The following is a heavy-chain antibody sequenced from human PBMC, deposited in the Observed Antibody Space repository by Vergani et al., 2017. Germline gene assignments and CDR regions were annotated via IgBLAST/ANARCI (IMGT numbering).Heavy chain of an antibody. D-gene: IGHD2-21*01. V-gene: IGHV5-51*01. Sequence: DVMLVQSGAEGKKPGESQKIPCKYSESSFISNEIAWVRQMSGKGLQWIGNINPMDSKIAYRPSFQAHAIMSLDKSITTAFLQWRSLKASDTAIYYCTRHVPGGDGACLHFDHWGQGTQVTVSS. CDR1: ESSFISNE. J-gene: IGHJ4*02. CDR3: TRHVPGGDGACLHFDH. CDR2: INPMDSKI.